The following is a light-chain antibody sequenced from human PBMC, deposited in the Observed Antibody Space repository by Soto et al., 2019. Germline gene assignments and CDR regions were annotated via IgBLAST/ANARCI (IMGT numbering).Light chain of an antibody. CDR3: QQYLRSQLT. V-gene: IGKV3-20*01. J-gene: IGKJ4*01. CDR1: QIISNNY. CDR2: GAS. Sequence: GSTHSPDTLSLYQGERATLSCRASQIISNNYLAWYQHKPGQAPRLLIYGASSRAPGIPDRFSGSGSGTDFTLTISRLEPEDFAVYFCQQYLRSQLTFGGGTKVDI.